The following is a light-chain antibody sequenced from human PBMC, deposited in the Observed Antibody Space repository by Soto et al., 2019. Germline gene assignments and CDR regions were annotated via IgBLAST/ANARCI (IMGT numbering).Light chain of an antibody. CDR1: QSVSSNY. V-gene: IGKV3-20*01. CDR3: QQYGSLSWT. CDR2: GAS. J-gene: IGKJ1*01. Sequence: DIVLTQSPGTLSLSPGERATLSCRASQSVSSNYLAWYQQKPGQAPRPLIHGASTRATGVPDRFSGSGSGTDFTLTISRLEPEDFAVYHCQQYGSLSWTFGQGTKVEIK.